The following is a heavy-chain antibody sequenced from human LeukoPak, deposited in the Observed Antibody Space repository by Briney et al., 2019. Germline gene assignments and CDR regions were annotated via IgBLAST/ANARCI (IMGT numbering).Heavy chain of an antibody. J-gene: IGHJ4*02. CDR2: IDPKSGGT. CDR1: GYIFIGYY. D-gene: IGHD6-19*01. Sequence: ASVKVSCKTSGYIFIGYYMHWVRQAPGQGLEWMGWIDPKSGGTKYAQKFQGRVTMTRDMSISTAYMDLRRLKADDTAVYYCVRDMDRGQWLIRPYNWGQGTLVTVSS. V-gene: IGHV1-2*02. CDR3: VRDMDRGQWLIRPYN.